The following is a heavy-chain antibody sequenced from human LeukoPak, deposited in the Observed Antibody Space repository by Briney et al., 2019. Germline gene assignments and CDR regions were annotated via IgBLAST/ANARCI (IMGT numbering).Heavy chain of an antibody. CDR1: GFTFRTYW. Sequence: GGSLRLSCAASGFTFRTYWMNWVRQAPGKGLEWLANIKQDGSVIHYVDSVKGRFTVSRDNAKNSLYLQMNSLRAEDTAVYYCVRDVRDYTHYDYSYYYMDVWGKGTTVTVSS. CDR2: IKQDGSVI. D-gene: IGHD4-11*01. J-gene: IGHJ6*03. CDR3: VRDVRDYTHYDYSYYYMDV. V-gene: IGHV3-7*01.